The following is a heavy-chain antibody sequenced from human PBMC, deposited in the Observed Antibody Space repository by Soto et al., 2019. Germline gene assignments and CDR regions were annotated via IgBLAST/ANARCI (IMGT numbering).Heavy chain of an antibody. V-gene: IGHV3-7*01. CDR1: GFTFSDYW. CDR3: ARDGVITFGGVIVLDY. J-gene: IGHJ4*02. Sequence: ESGGGLVQPGGSLRLSCAASGFTFSDYWMSWVRQAPGKGLEWVANIKQDGSDKYYADSVNGRFTIYRDNAKNSLHLQMNILRDEDSAVYYCARDGVITFGGVIVLDYWGQGTLVTVSS. D-gene: IGHD3-16*02. CDR2: IKQDGSDK.